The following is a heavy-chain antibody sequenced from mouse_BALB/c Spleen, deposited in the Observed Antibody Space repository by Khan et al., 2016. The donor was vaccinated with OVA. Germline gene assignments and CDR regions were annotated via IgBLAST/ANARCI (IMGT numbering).Heavy chain of an antibody. J-gene: IGHJ3*01. CDR1: GYTFTDYA. D-gene: IGHD4-1*01. CDR2: ISTYNGYT. V-gene: IGHV1S137*01. CDR3: ARLTPY. Sequence: QVQLQQPGPEVVRPGVSVKISCKGSGYTFTDYAIYWVKQSHAKSLEWIGVISTYNGYTNYNQKFEGKATMNVHESSSSAYMELARLTSEDSAIYFCARLTPYWGQGTLVTVSA.